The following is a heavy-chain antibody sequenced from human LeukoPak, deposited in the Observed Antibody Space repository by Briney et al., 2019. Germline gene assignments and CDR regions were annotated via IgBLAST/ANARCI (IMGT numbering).Heavy chain of an antibody. Sequence: ASVKVSSKASGYTFTSYGISWVRQAPGQGLEWMGWISAYNGNTNYAQKLQGRVTMTTDTSTSTAYMELRSLRSDDTAVYYCARDQIPVRYGSGSRAAYYYYGMDVWGQGTAVTVSS. D-gene: IGHD3-10*01. CDR3: ARDQIPVRYGSGSRAAYYYYGMDV. V-gene: IGHV1-18*01. CDR2: ISAYNGNT. J-gene: IGHJ6*02. CDR1: GYTFTSYG.